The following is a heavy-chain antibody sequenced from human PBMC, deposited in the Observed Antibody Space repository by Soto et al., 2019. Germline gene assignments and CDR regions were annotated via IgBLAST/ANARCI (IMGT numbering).Heavy chain of an antibody. J-gene: IGHJ4*02. CDR1: GYTFTSYA. V-gene: IGHV1-3*01. Sequence: QVQLVQSGAEVKKPGASVKVSCKASGYTFTSYAMHWVRQAPGQRLEWMGWINAGNGNTKYSQKFQARVTITRDTSASTAYMEMSSLRSEDTAVYYWARASLKESIADRPQDYWGQGTLVTVSP. D-gene: IGHD6-6*01. CDR2: INAGNGNT. CDR3: ARASLKESIADRPQDY.